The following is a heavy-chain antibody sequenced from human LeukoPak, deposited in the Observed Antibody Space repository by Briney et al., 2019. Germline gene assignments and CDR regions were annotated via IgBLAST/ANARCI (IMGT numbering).Heavy chain of an antibody. Sequence: SQTLSLTCTVSGGSITTGGYYWSWIRQHPGKGLEWIGYISYSGSAYYNPSLKSRVTISIDTSKNQFSLRLSSVTAADTAVYYCARADLHYGSGTDFDYWGQGTLVTVSS. D-gene: IGHD3-10*01. CDR3: ARADLHYGSGTDFDY. J-gene: IGHJ4*02. V-gene: IGHV4-31*03. CDR2: ISYSGSA. CDR1: GGSITTGGYY.